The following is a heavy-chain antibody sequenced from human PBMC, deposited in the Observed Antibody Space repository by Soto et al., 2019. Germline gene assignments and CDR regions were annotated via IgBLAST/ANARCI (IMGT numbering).Heavy chain of an antibody. D-gene: IGHD6-6*01. CDR2: INPNSGGT. J-gene: IGHJ6*02. CDR1: GYTFTGYS. Sequence: ASVKVSCKASGYTFTGYSMHWVRQAPGQGLERMGWINPNSGGTNYAQRFQGRVTMTRDTSSSTAYMELSRLRSDDTAVYYCAREHKPRWQLGHRMRYYGLDVWGQGTTVTVSS. V-gene: IGHV1-2*02. CDR3: AREHKPRWQLGHRMRYYGLDV.